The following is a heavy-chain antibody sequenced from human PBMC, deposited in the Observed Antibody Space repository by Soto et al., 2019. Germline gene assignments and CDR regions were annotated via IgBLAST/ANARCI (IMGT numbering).Heavy chain of an antibody. V-gene: IGHV1-2*02. D-gene: IGHD6-13*01. Sequence: QVQLVQSGAEVKKPGASVRLSCKASGYTFTDYYIHWVRQAPGQGLEWMGWINPNSGGTNYAQKFQGRVTMTRGTSIITAYMELSRLRFDDTALYYCARDITAAGHTDYWGQGTLVTVSS. J-gene: IGHJ4*02. CDR3: ARDITAAGHTDY. CDR2: INPNSGGT. CDR1: GYTFTDYY.